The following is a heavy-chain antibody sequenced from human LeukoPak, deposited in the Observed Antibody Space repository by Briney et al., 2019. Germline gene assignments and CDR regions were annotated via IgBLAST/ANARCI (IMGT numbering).Heavy chain of an antibody. D-gene: IGHD3-3*01. V-gene: IGHV1-69*05. Sequence: GASVKVSCKASGGTFSSYAISWVRQAPGQGLEWMGGIIPIFGTANYAQKFQGRVTITTDESTSTAYMELSSLRSEDTAVYYCARGTIFRKEGGAFDIWGQGTMVTVSS. J-gene: IGHJ3*02. CDR3: ARGTIFRKEGGAFDI. CDR2: IIPIFGTA. CDR1: GGTFSSYA.